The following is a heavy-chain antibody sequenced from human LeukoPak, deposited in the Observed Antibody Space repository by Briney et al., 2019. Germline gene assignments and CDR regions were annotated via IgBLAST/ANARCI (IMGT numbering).Heavy chain of an antibody. Sequence: SETPSLTCTVSGGSISSSSYYWGWIRQPPGKGLEWIGSIYYSGSTYYNPSLKSRVTISVDTSKNQFSLKLSSVTAADTAVYYCARDLDSSSWYILWFDPWGQGTLVTVSS. D-gene: IGHD6-13*01. V-gene: IGHV4-39*02. J-gene: IGHJ5*02. CDR2: IYYSGST. CDR3: ARDLDSSSWYILWFDP. CDR1: GGSISSSSYY.